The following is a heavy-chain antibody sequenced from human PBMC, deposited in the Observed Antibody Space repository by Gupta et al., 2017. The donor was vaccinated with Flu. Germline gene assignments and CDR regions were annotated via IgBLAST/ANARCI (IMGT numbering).Heavy chain of an antibody. J-gene: IGHJ4*02. CDR3: ARVGGSGWYLFDL. Sequence: TISGASVKSGSYYWSWIRQPAGKPLEWLGRIYVSGSANYNPSLKGRVTMSVDMSKNQLSLNVRSVTAADTAVYYCARVGGSGWYLFDLWGQGTQVTVSS. V-gene: IGHV4-61*02. D-gene: IGHD6-19*01. CDR2: IYVSGSA. CDR1: GASVKSGSYY.